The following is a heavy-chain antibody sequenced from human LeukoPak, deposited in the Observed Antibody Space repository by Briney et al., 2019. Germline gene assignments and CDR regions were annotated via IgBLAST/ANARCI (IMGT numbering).Heavy chain of an antibody. V-gene: IGHV3-72*01. J-gene: IGHJ4*02. Sequence: GGSLRLSCAASGFIFSDHYMDWVRQAPGKGLEWVGRIRNKANGYTTEYAASVNGRFTISRDDSTNSLHLQMNSLKAEDTAVYFCARTYSSSWDSTYFDYWGQGTLVTVSS. CDR3: ARTYSSSWDSTYFDY. CDR2: IRNKANGYTT. CDR1: GFIFSDHY. D-gene: IGHD6-13*01.